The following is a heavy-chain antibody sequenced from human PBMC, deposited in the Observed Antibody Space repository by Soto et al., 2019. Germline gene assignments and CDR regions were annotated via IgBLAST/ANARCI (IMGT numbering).Heavy chain of an antibody. CDR1: GGSISSYY. CDR2: IYYSGST. J-gene: IGHJ4*02. V-gene: IGHV4-59*01. CDR3: AGRSIVGATAVGYYFDY. D-gene: IGHD1-26*01. Sequence: PSETLSLTCTVSGGSISSYYWSWIRQPPGKGLEWIGYIYYSGSTNYNPSLKSRVTISVDTSKNQFSLKLSSVTAAGTAVYYCAGRSIVGATAVGYYFDYWGQGTLVTVSS.